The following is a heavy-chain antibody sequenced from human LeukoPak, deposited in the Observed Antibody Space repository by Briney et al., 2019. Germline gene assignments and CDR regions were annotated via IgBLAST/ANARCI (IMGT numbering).Heavy chain of an antibody. Sequence: PGGSLRLSCTASGFTFGDYAMSWFRQAPGKGLEWVGFIRSKAYGGTTEYAASVKGRFTISRDDSKSIAYLQMNSLKTEDIAVYYCTRDIPYGSGSYPTDYWGQGTLVTVSS. J-gene: IGHJ4*02. D-gene: IGHD3-10*01. CDR2: IRSKAYGGTT. CDR1: GFTFGDYA. CDR3: TRDIPYGSGSYPTDY. V-gene: IGHV3-49*03.